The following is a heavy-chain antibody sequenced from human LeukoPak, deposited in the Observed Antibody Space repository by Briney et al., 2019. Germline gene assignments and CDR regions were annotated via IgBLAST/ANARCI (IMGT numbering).Heavy chain of an antibody. D-gene: IGHD2-2*01. J-gene: IGHJ4*02. V-gene: IGHV3-66*01. CDR3: ARGLSSTSPLVFDY. CDR1: GFTVSSHY. CDR2: IYSGGST. Sequence: GGSLRLSCAASGFTVSSHYMSWVRQAPGKGLEWVSVIYSGGSTYYADSVKGRFTISRDNSKNTLYLQMNSLRAEDTAVYYCARGLSSTSPLVFDYWGQGTLVTVSS.